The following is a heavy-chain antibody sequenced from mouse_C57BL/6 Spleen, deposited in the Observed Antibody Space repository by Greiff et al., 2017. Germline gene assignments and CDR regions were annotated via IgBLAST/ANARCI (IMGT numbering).Heavy chain of an antibody. CDR3: ARDYGSSYWYFDV. Sequence: VQLQQSDAELVKPGASVKISCKVSGYTFTDHTIHWMKQRPEQGLEWIGYIYPRDGSTKYNEKFKGKATLTADKSSSTAYMQLNSLTSEDCAVYFCARDYGSSYWYFDVWGTGTTVTVAS. CDR2: IYPRDGST. CDR1: GYTFTDHT. D-gene: IGHD1-1*01. J-gene: IGHJ1*03. V-gene: IGHV1-78*01.